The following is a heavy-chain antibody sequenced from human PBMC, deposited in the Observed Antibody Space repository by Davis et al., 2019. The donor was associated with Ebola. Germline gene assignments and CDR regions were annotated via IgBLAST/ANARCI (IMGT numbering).Heavy chain of an antibody. CDR2: IYYSGST. CDR1: GGSIGSYY. D-gene: IGHD2-2*01. Sequence: MPSETLSLTCTVSGGSIGSYYWSWIRQPPGKGLEWIGYIYYSGSTNYNPSLKSRVTISVDTSKNQFSLKLSPVTAADTAVYYCARGPTRYYFDYWGQGTLVTVSS. CDR3: ARGPTRYYFDY. J-gene: IGHJ4*02. V-gene: IGHV4-59*08.